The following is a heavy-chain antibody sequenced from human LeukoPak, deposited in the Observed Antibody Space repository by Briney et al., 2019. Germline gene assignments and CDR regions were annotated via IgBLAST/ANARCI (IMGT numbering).Heavy chain of an antibody. Sequence: SETLSLSCTVSGGSISSYYWSWIRQPAGKGLEWIGRIYTSGSTNYNPSLKSRVTMSVDTSKNQFSLKLSSVTAADTAVYYCARNTAYCGGDCYSAQKYYFDYWGRGTLVTVSS. J-gene: IGHJ4*02. V-gene: IGHV4-4*07. CDR3: ARNTAYCGGDCYSAQKYYFDY. CDR1: GGSISSYY. CDR2: IYTSGST. D-gene: IGHD2-21*02.